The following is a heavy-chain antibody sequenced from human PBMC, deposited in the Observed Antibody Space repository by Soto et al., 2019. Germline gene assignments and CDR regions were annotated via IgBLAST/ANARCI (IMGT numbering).Heavy chain of an antibody. CDR3: ANNLVDQDYDYIWGSPFDAFDI. CDR1: GFTVSSYA. Sequence: PGGSLRLSCAASGFTVSSYAMSWVRQAPGKGLEWVSVFSGSGGSTYYADSVKGLFTISRDNSKNTLYLLMNSLRAEDTAVYYCANNLVDQDYDYIWGSPFDAFDIWGQGTMVTVSS. V-gene: IGHV3-23*01. J-gene: IGHJ3*02. CDR2: FSGSGGST. D-gene: IGHD3-16*01.